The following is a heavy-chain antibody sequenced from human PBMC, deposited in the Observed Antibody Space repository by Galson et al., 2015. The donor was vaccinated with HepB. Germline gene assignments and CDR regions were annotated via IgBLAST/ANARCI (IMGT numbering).Heavy chain of an antibody. CDR3: ARRFLGRLPRALDI. CDR1: GYSFPSHW. Sequence: QSGAEVKKSGESLKISCKGSGYSFPSHWIGWVRQMPGKGLEWMGIIYPGVSDTRYSPSFQGQVTILADKSISTAYLQWSSLKASDTAMYYCARRFLGRLPRALDIWGQGTMVTVSS. CDR2: IYPGVSDT. V-gene: IGHV5-51*01. D-gene: IGHD1-26*01. J-gene: IGHJ3*02.